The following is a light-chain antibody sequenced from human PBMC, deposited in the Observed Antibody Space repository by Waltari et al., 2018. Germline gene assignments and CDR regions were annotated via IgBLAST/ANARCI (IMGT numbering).Light chain of an antibody. V-gene: IGKV3-15*01. J-gene: IGKJ2*01. Sequence: EIVMTQSPATLSVSPGERATLSCMASQGVSSNLAWYQQKPGQAPRLLIYGASSRATGIPGRFSGSGSGTDFTLTISSLQSEDFAVYYCQQYNSWPPYTFGQGTKLQIK. CDR3: QQYNSWPPYT. CDR2: GAS. CDR1: QGVSSN.